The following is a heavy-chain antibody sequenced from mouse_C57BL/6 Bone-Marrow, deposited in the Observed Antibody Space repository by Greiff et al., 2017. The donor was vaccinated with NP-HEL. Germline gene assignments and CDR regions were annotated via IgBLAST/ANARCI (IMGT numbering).Heavy chain of an antibody. J-gene: IGHJ4*01. V-gene: IGHV1-53*01. CDR2: INPSNGGT. CDR1: GYTFTSYW. D-gene: IGHD4-1*01. Sequence: QVQLQQPGTELVKPGASVKLSCKASGYTFTSYWMHWVKQRPGQGLEWIGNINPSNGGTNYNEKFKSKATLTVDKSSSTAYMQLSSLTSEDSAVYYCARGTGTGIGYYYAMDYWGQGTSVTVSS. CDR3: ARGTGTGIGYYYAMDY.